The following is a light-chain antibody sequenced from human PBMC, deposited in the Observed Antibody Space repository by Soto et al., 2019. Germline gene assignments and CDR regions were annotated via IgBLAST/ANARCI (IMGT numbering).Light chain of an antibody. CDR1: NIGSKS. V-gene: IGLV3-21*02. J-gene: IGLJ3*02. CDR2: DDS. Sequence: SYELTQPPSVSVAPGQTARITCGGNNIGSKSVHWYQQKPGQAPVLVVYDDSDRPSGIPERFSGSKSGNTASLTISELQADDEADYYCSSYTSSNTLVFGGGTKLTVL. CDR3: SSYTSSNTLV.